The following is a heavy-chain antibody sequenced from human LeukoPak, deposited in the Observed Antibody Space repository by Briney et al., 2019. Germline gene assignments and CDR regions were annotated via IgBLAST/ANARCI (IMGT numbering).Heavy chain of an antibody. V-gene: IGHV1-3*01. J-gene: IGHJ5*02. CDR3: ARGKSGSFSYNWFDP. CDR2: INAGNGNT. Sequence: ASVNLSCTASVYTFTSYAMHWVRQSPGHQLKCMGWINAGNGNTKYSQKCQGRVTITRDTFARTVYMELSSLSSEDTAVYYCARGKSGSFSYNWFDPWGQGNLVTVSS. CDR1: VYTFTSYA. D-gene: IGHD3-10*01.